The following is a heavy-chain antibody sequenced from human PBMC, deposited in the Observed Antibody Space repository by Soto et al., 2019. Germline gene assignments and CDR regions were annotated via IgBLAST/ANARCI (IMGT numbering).Heavy chain of an antibody. Sequence: SETLSLTCTVSGGSISSGDYYWSWIRQPPGKGLEWIGYIYYSGSTYYNPSLKSRVTISVDTSKNQFSLKLSSVTAADTAVYYCARADSSSWYGSCNGYWGQGTLVTVSS. J-gene: IGHJ4*02. CDR3: ARADSSSWYGSCNGY. CDR2: IYYSGST. CDR1: GGSISSGDYY. D-gene: IGHD6-13*01. V-gene: IGHV4-30-4*01.